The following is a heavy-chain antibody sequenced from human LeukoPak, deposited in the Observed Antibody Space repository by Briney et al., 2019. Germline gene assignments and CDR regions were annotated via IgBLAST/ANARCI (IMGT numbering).Heavy chain of an antibody. CDR2: IYYSGST. CDR3: AREPLPAKAFDI. J-gene: IGHJ3*02. V-gene: IGHV4-59*01. Sequence: SETLSLTFTVSGGSISSYYWSWIRQPPGKGLEWIGYIYYSGSTNYNPSLKSRVTISVDTSKNQFSLKLSSVTAADTAVYYCAREPLPAKAFDIWGQGTMVTVSS. CDR1: GGSISSYY.